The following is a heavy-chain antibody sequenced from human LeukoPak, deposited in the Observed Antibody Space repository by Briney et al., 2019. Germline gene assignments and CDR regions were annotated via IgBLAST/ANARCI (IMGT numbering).Heavy chain of an antibody. CDR1: GGTFSSYA. CDR2: IIPTFGTA. Sequence: SVKVSCKASGGTFSSYAISWVRRAPGQGLEWMGGIIPTFGTANYAQKFQGRVTITTDESTSTAYMELSSLRSEDTAVYYCARDSYDILTGYFGPHFFDYWGQGTLVTVSS. CDR3: ARDSYDILTGYFGPHFFDY. V-gene: IGHV1-69*05. J-gene: IGHJ4*02. D-gene: IGHD3-9*01.